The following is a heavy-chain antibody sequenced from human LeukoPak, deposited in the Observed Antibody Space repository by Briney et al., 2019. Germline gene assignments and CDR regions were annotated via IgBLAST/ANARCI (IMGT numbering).Heavy chain of an antibody. CDR3: ARDTLKYSSSADY. V-gene: IGHV3-21*05. Sequence: GGSLRLSCAASGFTFSSYNINWVRQAPGKGLEWISYISSGGSDIYYADFVKGRFTISRDNAKNSLYLQMNSLRAEDTALYYCARDTLKYSSSADYWGQGTLVTVSS. D-gene: IGHD6-6*01. CDR1: GFTFSSYN. CDR2: ISSGGSDI. J-gene: IGHJ4*02.